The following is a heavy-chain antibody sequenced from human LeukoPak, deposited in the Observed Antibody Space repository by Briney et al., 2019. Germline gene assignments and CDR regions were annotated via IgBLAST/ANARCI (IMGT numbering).Heavy chain of an antibody. CDR1: GYTFTSYF. V-gene: IGHV1-46*01. CDR3: ARVLEKYSDRSGYDAFDI. D-gene: IGHD3-22*01. CDR2: INPSAGSA. Sequence: GASVKVSCKASGYTFTSYFIHWVRQAPGQGLEWMGIINPSAGSATYARKFQGRVTMTRDTSTSTVYMELSSLRSEDTAVYFCARVLEKYSDRSGYDAFDIWGQGTMITVSS. J-gene: IGHJ3*02.